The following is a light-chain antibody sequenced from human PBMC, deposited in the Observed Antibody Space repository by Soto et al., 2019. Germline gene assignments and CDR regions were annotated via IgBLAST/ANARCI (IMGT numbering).Light chain of an antibody. J-gene: IGLJ1*01. CDR1: SSDVGLYDY. CDR3: SSYGGNSNYV. Sequence: QSVLTQPPSASGSPGQSVTISCTGTSSDVGLYDYVSWYQQHPGKVPKLLIYEVTQRPSGVPDRFSGSKSGNTASLTVSGLQAEDEADYYCSSYGGNSNYVLGNGTKVTV. CDR2: EVT. V-gene: IGLV2-8*01.